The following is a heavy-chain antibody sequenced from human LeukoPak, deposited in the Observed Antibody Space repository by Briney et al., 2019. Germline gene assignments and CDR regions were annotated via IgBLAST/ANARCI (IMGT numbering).Heavy chain of an antibody. CDR1: GFTFSRFA. CDR2: ISGSNRTT. Sequence: GGSLRLSCAASGFTFSRFAMSWVRQAPGKGLEWVSSISGSNRTTYYADSVKGRFTISRDNSKNILYLQMNSLGADDTAVYYCAKEGLERESFDYWGQGTLVTVSS. J-gene: IGHJ4*02. V-gene: IGHV3-23*01. CDR3: AKEGLERESFDY. D-gene: IGHD6-19*01.